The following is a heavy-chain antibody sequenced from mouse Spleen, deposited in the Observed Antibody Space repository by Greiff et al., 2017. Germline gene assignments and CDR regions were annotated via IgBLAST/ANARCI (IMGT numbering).Heavy chain of an antibody. V-gene: IGHV1-61*01. Sequence: QVQLQQPGAELVRPGSSVKLSCKASGYTFTSYWMDWVKQRPGQGLEWIGNIYPSDSETHYNQKFKDKATLTVDKSSSTAYMQLSSLKSEDSAVYYCARELTGYFDYWGQGTTLTVSS. D-gene: IGHD4-1*01. CDR2: IYPSDSET. J-gene: IGHJ2*01. CDR3: ARELTGYFDY. CDR1: GYTFTSYW.